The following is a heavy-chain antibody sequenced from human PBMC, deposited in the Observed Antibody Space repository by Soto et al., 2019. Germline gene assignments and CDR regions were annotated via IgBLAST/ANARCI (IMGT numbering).Heavy chain of an antibody. CDR2: IYYSGCT. Sequence: PSETLSLTGTVSGGSISSSYWSWIRQPPGKGLEWIGYIYYSGCTNYNPSLKSRVTISVDTSKNQFSLKLSSVAAADTAVYYCAGLGGWLVYWGQGTLVTVS. J-gene: IGHJ4*02. V-gene: IGHV4-59*01. D-gene: IGHD6-19*01. CDR3: AGLGGWLVY. CDR1: GGSISSSY.